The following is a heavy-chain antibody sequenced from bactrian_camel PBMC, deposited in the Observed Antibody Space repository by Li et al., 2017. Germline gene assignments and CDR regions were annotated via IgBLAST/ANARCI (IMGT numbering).Heavy chain of an antibody. CDR2: IGDDGST. CDR3: AADRFNLQLARHYSY. V-gene: IGHV3S53*01. CDR1: GYTYSDYT. J-gene: IGHJ4*01. D-gene: IGHD2*01. Sequence: HVQLVESGGGLVQPGGSLRLSCAASGYTYSDYTMGWFRHTPGKEREGVALIGDDGSTSYADSVKGRFTISKDNAKNTVYLQLNDLKSDDTAMYYCAADRFNLQLARHYSYWGRGTQVTVS.